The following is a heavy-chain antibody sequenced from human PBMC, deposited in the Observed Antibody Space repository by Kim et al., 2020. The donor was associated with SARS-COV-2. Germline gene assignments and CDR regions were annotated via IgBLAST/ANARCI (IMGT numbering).Heavy chain of an antibody. Sequence: SETLSLTCTVSGGSISSGSYYWSWIRQPAGKGLEWIGRIYTSGSTNYNPSLKSRVTISVDTSKNQFSLKLSSVTAADTAVYYCARSPGIVAGTNLAYPSSLVYYYYYGMDVWGQGTTVTVSS. CDR3: ARSPGIVAGTNLAYPSSLVYYYYYGMDV. D-gene: IGHD6-19*01. CDR1: GGSISSGSYY. V-gene: IGHV4-61*02. J-gene: IGHJ6*02. CDR2: IYTSGST.